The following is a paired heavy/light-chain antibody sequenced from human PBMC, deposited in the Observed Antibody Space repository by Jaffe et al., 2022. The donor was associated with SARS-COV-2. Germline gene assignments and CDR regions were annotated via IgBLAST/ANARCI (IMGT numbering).Light chain of an antibody. Sequence: QSALTQPASVSGSPGQSITISCTGTSSDVGDYNFVSWYQHYPGKAPQLKIYDVSNRPSGVSNRFSGSKSGNTASLTISGLQAEDEADYYCSSYTSSSTLGVFGGGTKLTVL. J-gene: IGLJ3*02. CDR2: DVS. V-gene: IGLV2-14*03. CDR1: SSDVGDYNF. CDR3: SSYTSSSTLGV.
Heavy chain of an antibody. CDR1: GFTFSSNA. CDR2: ISGTGIGT. Sequence: EVQLVESGGGLVQPGGSLRLSCTASGFTFSSNAMSWVRQAPGKGLEWVSAISGTGIGTFYADSVKGRFTISRDNSKNTLYLQMNSLRAEDTAIYYCAKDLRARVVLDYWGQGTLVTVSS. D-gene: IGHD2-15*01. J-gene: IGHJ4*02. CDR3: AKDLRARVVLDY. V-gene: IGHV3-23*04.